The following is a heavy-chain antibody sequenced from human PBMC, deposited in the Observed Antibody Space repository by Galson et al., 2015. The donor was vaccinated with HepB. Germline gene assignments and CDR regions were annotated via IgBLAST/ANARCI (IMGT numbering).Heavy chain of an antibody. CDR2: IIPIFGIA. V-gene: IGHV1-69*13. CDR1: GGTFSSYA. J-gene: IGHJ4*02. CDR3: ARAERDYYDSSGYYPSDY. D-gene: IGHD3-22*01. Sequence: SVKVSCKASGGTFSSYAISWVRQAPGQGLEWMGGIIPIFGIANYAQKFQGRVTITADESTSTAYMELSSLRSEDTTVYYCARAERDYYDSSGYYPSDYWGQGTLVTVSS.